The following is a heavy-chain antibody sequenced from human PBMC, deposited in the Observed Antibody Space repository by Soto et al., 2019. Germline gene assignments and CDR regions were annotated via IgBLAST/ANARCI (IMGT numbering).Heavy chain of an antibody. V-gene: IGHV2-5*02. CDR2: IYWDDDK. CDR1: GFSLTTSGVG. CDR3: AHRVLRTVFGLVTTTAIYSDF. D-gene: IGHD3-3*01. J-gene: IGHJ4*02. Sequence: QITLNEYGPTQVKPRQTLTLTCTFSGFSLTTSGVGVGWIRQSPGKAPEWLALIYWDDDKRYSPSLKSRLTITKDTSKNQVVLTMADLDPADTATYYCAHRVLRTVFGLVTTTAIYSDFCGQGTPVAVSS.